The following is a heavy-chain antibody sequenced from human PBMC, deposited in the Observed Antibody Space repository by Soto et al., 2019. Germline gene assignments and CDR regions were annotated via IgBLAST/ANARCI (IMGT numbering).Heavy chain of an antibody. D-gene: IGHD3-16*01. J-gene: IGHJ3*01. V-gene: IGHV4-59*11. CDR3: TRGLSTSYARLNVFDV. Sequence: QVQLQESGPGLVKPSETLSLSCNVSGGSISGHFWSWIRRPLGKGLERIGYSHPTVRALYNPSLKSRVTISLDMPNTPFSLKLTSVTAADSGVYYWTRGLSTSYARLNVFDVWAHGTMVTVSS. CDR1: GGSISGHF. CDR2: SHPTVRA.